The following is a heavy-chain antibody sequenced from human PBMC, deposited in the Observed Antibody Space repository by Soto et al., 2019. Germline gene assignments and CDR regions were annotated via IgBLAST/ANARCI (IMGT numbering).Heavy chain of an antibody. Sequence: DVQLAESGGGLVQPGGSLRLSCAASGFIFNNYWMHWGRQAPGKGLVWVSRINKDGSGTNYADSVRGRFTISRDNAENTLCLQMNSRRVEDTAVYYCASGAYYGDIRGYWGPGTLVTVSS. CDR3: ASGAYYGDIRGY. CDR1: GFIFNNYW. D-gene: IGHD4-17*01. V-gene: IGHV3-74*01. J-gene: IGHJ4*02. CDR2: INKDGSGT.